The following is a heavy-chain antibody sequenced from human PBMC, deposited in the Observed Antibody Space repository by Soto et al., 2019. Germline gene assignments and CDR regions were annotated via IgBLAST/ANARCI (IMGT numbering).Heavy chain of an antibody. Sequence: ASVKVSCKASGCTFSSYAISWVRQAPGQGLEWMGGIIPIFGTANYAQKFQGRVTITADESTSTAYMELSSLRSEDTAVYYCARSSGYDSYSYYGMEVWGQATTVIVSS. CDR3: ARSSGYDSYSYYGMEV. CDR1: GCTFSSYA. V-gene: IGHV1-69*13. CDR2: IIPIFGTA. D-gene: IGHD5-12*01. J-gene: IGHJ6*02.